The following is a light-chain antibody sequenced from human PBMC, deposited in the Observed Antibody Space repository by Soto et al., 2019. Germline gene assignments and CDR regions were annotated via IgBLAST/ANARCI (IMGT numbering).Light chain of an antibody. CDR1: QSISSW. CDR2: KAS. J-gene: IGKJ1*01. CDR3: QQYTT. Sequence: DIQMTQSPSTLSAYVGDRVTITCRASQSISSWLAWYQQKPGKAPKLLIYKASSLESGVPSRFSGSGSGTEFTLTISSLQPDEFATYYCQQYTTFGQGTKVDIK. V-gene: IGKV1-5*03.